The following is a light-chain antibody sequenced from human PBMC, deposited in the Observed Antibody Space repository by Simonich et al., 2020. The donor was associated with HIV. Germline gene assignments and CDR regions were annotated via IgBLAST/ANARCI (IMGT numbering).Light chain of an antibody. CDR1: SSDVGVYNY. J-gene: IGLJ3*02. V-gene: IGLV2-14*01. CDR3: SSYTSSSTWV. Sequence: QSALTQPASVSGSPGQSITISCTGTSSDVGVYNYVSWYQQHPGKAPKLMIYDVSKRPAGVSNRFSGSKSGNTASLTISGLQAEDQADYYGSSYTSSSTWVFGGGTKLTVL. CDR2: DVS.